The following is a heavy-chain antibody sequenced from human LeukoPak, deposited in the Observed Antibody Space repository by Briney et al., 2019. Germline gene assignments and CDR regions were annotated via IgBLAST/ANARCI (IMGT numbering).Heavy chain of an antibody. CDR2: IKQDGSEK. D-gene: IGHD1-26*01. CDR3: AGARSRSYYY. CDR1: GGSFSGYY. J-gene: IGHJ4*02. Sequence: ETLSLTCAVYGGSFSGYYWSWVRQAPGEGLEWVANIKQDGSEKYYVDSVKGRFTISRDNAKNSLYLQMNSLRAEDTAVYYCAGARSRSYYYWGQGTLVTVSS. V-gene: IGHV3-7*01.